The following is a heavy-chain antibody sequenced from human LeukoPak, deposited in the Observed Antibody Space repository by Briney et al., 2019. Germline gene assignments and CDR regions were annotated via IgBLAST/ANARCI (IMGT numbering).Heavy chain of an antibody. CDR2: INPNSGGT. V-gene: IGHV1-2*02. CDR1: GYTFTGYY. D-gene: IGHD3-22*01. J-gene: IGHJ5*02. CDR3: ARGAGYYHNSGPLGWFDP. Sequence: ASVKVSCKASGYTFTGYYMHWVPQAPGQGLEWMGWINPNSGGTNYAQKFQDRVTMTRDTSINTAYMELSRLRSDDTAVYYCARGAGYYHNSGPLGWFDPWGQGTLVTVSS.